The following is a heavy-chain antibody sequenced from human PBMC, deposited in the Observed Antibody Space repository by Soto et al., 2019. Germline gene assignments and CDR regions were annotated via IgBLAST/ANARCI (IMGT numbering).Heavy chain of an antibody. CDR3: ARAHRVAMVRSAAFDI. D-gene: IGHD3-10*01. CDR2: IYYSGST. Sequence: SETLSLTCTVSGGSISSGGYYWSWIRQHPGKGLEWIGYIYYSGSTYYNPSLKSRVTISVDTSKNQFSLKLSSVTAADTDVYYCARAHRVAMVRSAAFDIWGQGTMVTVSS. CDR1: GGSISSGGYY. V-gene: IGHV4-31*03. J-gene: IGHJ3*02.